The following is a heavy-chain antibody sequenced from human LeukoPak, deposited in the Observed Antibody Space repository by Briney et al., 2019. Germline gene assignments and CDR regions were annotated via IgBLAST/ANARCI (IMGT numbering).Heavy chain of an antibody. CDR1: GFTFSSYD. D-gene: IGHD3-22*01. Sequence: GGSLRLSCAASGFTFSSYDMHWVRQATGKGLEWVSAIGTAGDTYYPGSVKGRFTISRENAKNSLYLQMNSLRAEDTAVYYCARGGSSGYYLFDYWGQGTLVTVSS. CDR3: ARGGSSGYYLFDY. CDR2: IGTAGDT. V-gene: IGHV3-13*01. J-gene: IGHJ4*02.